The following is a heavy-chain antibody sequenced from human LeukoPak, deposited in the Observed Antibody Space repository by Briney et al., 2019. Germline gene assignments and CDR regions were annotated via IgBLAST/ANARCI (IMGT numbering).Heavy chain of an antibody. Sequence: GGSLRLSCAASGFTFTNAWMSWVRQAPGKGLEWVGRIKSKINGGTTDYAAPVKGRFTMSRDDSENTLYLQINSLKTEDTAVYYCTAERGYIFFYWGQGTPVTVSS. V-gene: IGHV3-15*01. CDR3: TAERGYIFFY. CDR1: GFTFTNAW. CDR2: IKSKINGGTT. D-gene: IGHD1-1*01. J-gene: IGHJ4*02.